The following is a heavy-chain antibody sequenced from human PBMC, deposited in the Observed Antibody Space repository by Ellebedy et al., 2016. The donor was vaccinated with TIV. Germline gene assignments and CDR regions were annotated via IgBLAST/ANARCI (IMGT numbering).Heavy chain of an antibody. J-gene: IGHJ4*02. V-gene: IGHV1-46*01. CDR3: ARASLADTFDY. Sequence: ASVKVSCXASGYTFTSYYMHWVRQAPGQGLEWMGIINPSGGSTSYAQKFQGRVTMTRDTSTSTVYMELSSLRSEDTAVYYCARASLADTFDYWGQGTLVTVSS. CDR1: GYTFTSYY. D-gene: IGHD6-19*01. CDR2: INPSGGST.